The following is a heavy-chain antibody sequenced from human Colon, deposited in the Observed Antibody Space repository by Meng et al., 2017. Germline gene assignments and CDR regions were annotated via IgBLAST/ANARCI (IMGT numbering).Heavy chain of an antibody. Sequence: EVTLVESGGGLVQPGGSLRLSCAASGFTFSEYWMHWVRQAPGKGLVWVSRINSDGTNINYADSVKGRFTISRDNAKTTVYLEMNNLRAEDTAIYYCARDLHIAAANYWGQGTLVTVSS. J-gene: IGHJ4*02. CDR2: INSDGTNI. D-gene: IGHD6-13*01. CDR3: ARDLHIAAANY. CDR1: GFTFSEYW. V-gene: IGHV3-74*01.